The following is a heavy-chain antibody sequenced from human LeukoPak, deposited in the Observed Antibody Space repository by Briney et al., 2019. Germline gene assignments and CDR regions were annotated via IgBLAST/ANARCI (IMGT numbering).Heavy chain of an antibody. V-gene: IGHV3-11*01. CDR3: ARYSGYGRYFDL. D-gene: IGHD5-12*01. CDR1: GFTISDYY. Sequence: GGSLRLSCAASGFTISDYYMSWIRQAPGKGLEWVSYISSSGSTIYYADSVKGQFTISRDNAKNSLYLQMNSLRAEDTAVYYCARYSGYGRYFDLWGRGTLVTVSS. J-gene: IGHJ2*01. CDR2: ISSSGSTI.